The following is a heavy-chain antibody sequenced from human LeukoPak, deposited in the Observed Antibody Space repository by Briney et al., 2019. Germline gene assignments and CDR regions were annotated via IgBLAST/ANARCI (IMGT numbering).Heavy chain of an antibody. Sequence: GGSLRLSCAASGFTFSSYAMHWVRQAPGKGLDWVAVIWYDGNSKYYADSVKGRFTISRDNSKNTLYLQMNGLRDEDTAVYYCARDAGSGYFDYWGQGTLVTVSS. CDR2: IWYDGNSK. V-gene: IGHV3-33*01. CDR1: GFTFSSYA. CDR3: ARDAGSGYFDY. J-gene: IGHJ4*02. D-gene: IGHD6-19*01.